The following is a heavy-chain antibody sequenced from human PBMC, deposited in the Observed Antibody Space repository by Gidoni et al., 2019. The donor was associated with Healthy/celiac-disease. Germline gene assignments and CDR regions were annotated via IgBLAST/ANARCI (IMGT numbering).Heavy chain of an antibody. CDR1: GGTFSSYP. J-gene: IGHJ6*02. D-gene: IGHD2-2*02. CDR2: IIPIFGTA. Sequence: KKPGSSVKVSCKASGGTFSSYPISWVRQAPGQGLEWMGGIIPIFGTANYAQKFQGRVTITADESTSTAYMELSSLRSEDTAVYYCARARMDIVVVPAAIWDYYYGMDVWGQGTTVTVSS. V-gene: IGHV1-69*01. CDR3: ARARMDIVVVPAAIWDYYYGMDV.